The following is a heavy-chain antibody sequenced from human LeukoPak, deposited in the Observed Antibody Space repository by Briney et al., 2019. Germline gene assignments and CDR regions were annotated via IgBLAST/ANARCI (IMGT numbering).Heavy chain of an antibody. CDR3: ARLYSSGWDTIDY. CDR2: FSGSGGST. J-gene: IGHJ4*02. D-gene: IGHD6-19*01. Sequence: GGSLRLSCAASGFTFSSYAMSWVRQAPGKGLEWVSSFSGSGGSTYHADSVKGRFTISRDNSKNTLYLQMNSLRAEDTAVYYCARLYSSGWDTIDYRGQGTLVTVSS. V-gene: IGHV3-23*01. CDR1: GFTFSSYA.